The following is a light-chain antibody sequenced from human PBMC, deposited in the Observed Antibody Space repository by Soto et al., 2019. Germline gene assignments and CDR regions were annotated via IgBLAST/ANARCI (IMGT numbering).Light chain of an antibody. V-gene: IGKV3-20*01. CDR1: QSVTSRH. CDR2: AAS. Sequence: EIVLTQSPGTLSLSPGERVSLSCRASQSVTSRHLAWYQQKPGQAPRLLIFAASGRPPTIPSRFSGSGSGTDFTLTISRLEAEDFAVYFCQQYHTSPHTFGQGTRLEIK. J-gene: IGKJ2*01. CDR3: QQYHTSPHT.